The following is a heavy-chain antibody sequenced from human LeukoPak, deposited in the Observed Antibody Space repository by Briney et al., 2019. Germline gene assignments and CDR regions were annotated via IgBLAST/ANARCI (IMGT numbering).Heavy chain of an antibody. Sequence: SETLSLTCTVSGDSISSSAYYWSWIRQDPGKGLEWIGYIYYTGTTYYNPSLKSRLVISRDTSRNQFSLQLSSVTAADTAMYYCARASYDSSRSYYYYMDVWGKGTTVTVSS. V-gene: IGHV4-31*03. CDR1: GDSISSSAYY. CDR2: IYYTGTT. J-gene: IGHJ6*03. CDR3: ARASYDSSRSYYYYMDV. D-gene: IGHD3-22*01.